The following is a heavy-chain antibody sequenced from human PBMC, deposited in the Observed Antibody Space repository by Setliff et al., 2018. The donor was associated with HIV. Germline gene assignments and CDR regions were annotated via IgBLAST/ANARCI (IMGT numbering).Heavy chain of an antibody. CDR1: GGSISSSSHY. D-gene: IGHD3-10*01. CDR2: IYYSGNT. V-gene: IGHV4-39*07. Sequence: SETLSLTCSVSGGSISSSSHYWGWIRQPPGKGLEWIGYIYYSGNTYFNPALKSRITMSVDTSKNQFSLKLTSMTAADTAVYYCARGWVRGPIISPGTYFSYGLDVWGQGTPVTVSS. CDR3: ARGWVRGPIISPGTYFSYGLDV. J-gene: IGHJ6*02.